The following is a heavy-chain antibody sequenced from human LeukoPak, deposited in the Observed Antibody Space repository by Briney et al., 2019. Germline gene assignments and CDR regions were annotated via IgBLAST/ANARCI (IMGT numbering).Heavy chain of an antibody. CDR1: GYTFTSYE. J-gene: IGHJ3*02. D-gene: IGHD3-3*01. CDR3: ARGKTAITYYDFWSGYYSTDAFDI. V-gene: IGHV1-8*01. CDR2: MNPNSANT. Sequence: GASVTVSCKTSGYTFTSYEINWVRQATGQGLEWMGWMNPNSANTGYAQKFQGRVTMTSDTSISTAYMELSSLRSENTAVYYCARGKTAITYYDFWSGYYSTDAFDIWGQGTMVTVSS.